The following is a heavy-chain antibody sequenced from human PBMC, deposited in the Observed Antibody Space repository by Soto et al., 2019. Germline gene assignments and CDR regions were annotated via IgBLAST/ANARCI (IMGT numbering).Heavy chain of an antibody. D-gene: IGHD6-13*01. J-gene: IGHJ4*02. CDR3: ARALTSAAGLYFDY. CDR2: IYYSGST. V-gene: IGHV4-39*07. Sequence: SETLSLTCTVSGGSISSSSYYWGWIRQPPGKGLEWIGSIYYSGSTYYNPSLKSRVTISVDTSKNQFSLKLTSLTAADTAVYYCARALTSAAGLYFDYWGQGTLVTVSS. CDR1: GGSISSSSYY.